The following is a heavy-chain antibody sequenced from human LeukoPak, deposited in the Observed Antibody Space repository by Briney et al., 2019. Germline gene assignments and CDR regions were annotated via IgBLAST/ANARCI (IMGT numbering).Heavy chain of an antibody. D-gene: IGHD2-2*01. J-gene: IGHJ4*02. Sequence: GGSLRLSCAASGFTFRSYAMNWVRQAPGKGLEWVSAISGSGSATYYADSVKGRFTISRDDSENTLYLQMNSLKTEDTAVYYCQGVPAGWGQGTLVTVSS. CDR2: ISGSGSAT. CDR3: QGVPAG. V-gene: IGHV3-23*01. CDR1: GFTFRSYA.